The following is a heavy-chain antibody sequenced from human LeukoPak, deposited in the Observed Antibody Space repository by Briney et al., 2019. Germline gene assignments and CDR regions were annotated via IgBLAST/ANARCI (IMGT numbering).Heavy chain of an antibody. J-gene: IGHJ5*02. V-gene: IGHV1-2*02. CDR3: ARVDSFYDYVWGSYRSNWFDP. CDR2: INPNSGGT. Sequence: ASVKVSCKASGYTFTGYYMHWVRQAPGQGLEWMGWINPNSGGTNYAQKFQGRVTMTRDTSISTAYMELSRLRSDDTAVYYCARVDSFYDYVWGSYRSNWFDPWGQGTLVTVSS. CDR1: GYTFTGYY. D-gene: IGHD3-16*02.